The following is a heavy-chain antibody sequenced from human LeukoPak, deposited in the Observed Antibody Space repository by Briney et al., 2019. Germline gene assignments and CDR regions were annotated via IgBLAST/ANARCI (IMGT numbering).Heavy chain of an antibody. Sequence: GGSLRLSCAASGFTFSSYWMHWVRQAPGKGLVWVSRINSGGSSTSYAGSVKGRFTISRDNAKNTLYLQMNSLRAEDTAVYYCARPPVPAASNWFDPWGQGTLVTVSS. CDR1: GFTFSSYW. V-gene: IGHV3-74*01. D-gene: IGHD2-2*01. CDR3: ARPPVPAASNWFDP. CDR2: INSGGSST. J-gene: IGHJ5*02.